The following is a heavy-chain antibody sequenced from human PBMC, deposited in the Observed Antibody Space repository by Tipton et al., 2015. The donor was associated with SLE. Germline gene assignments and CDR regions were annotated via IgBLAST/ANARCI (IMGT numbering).Heavy chain of an antibody. V-gene: IGHV3-30*04. CDR3: AAELLNAFDI. Sequence: SLRLSCAASGFTFSSYAMHWVRQAPGKGLEWVAVISYDGSNKYYADSVKGRFTISRDNSKNTLYVQMNSLRAEDTAVYYCAAELLNAFDIWGQGTMVTVSS. J-gene: IGHJ3*02. CDR1: GFTFSSYA. CDR2: ISYDGSNK. D-gene: IGHD3-10*01.